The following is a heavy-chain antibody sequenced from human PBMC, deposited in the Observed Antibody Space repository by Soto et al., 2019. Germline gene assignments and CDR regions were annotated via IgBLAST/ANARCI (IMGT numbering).Heavy chain of an antibody. CDR1: GYTFTSYD. CDR2: MNPNSGNT. Sequence: GASVKVSCKASGYTFTSYDINWVRQATGQGLEWMGWMNPNSGNTGYAQKFQGRVTMTRNTSISTAYMELSSLRSEDTAVYYCARGLTSYYDFWSGPPPYYFDYWGQGTLVTVSS. J-gene: IGHJ4*02. V-gene: IGHV1-8*01. CDR3: ARGLTSYYDFWSGPPPYYFDY. D-gene: IGHD3-3*01.